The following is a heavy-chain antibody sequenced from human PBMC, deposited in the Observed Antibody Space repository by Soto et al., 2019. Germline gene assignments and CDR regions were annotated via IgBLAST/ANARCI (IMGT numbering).Heavy chain of an antibody. D-gene: IGHD2-2*01. Sequence: EVRLVESGGGFVQPGRSLRLSCTVSGFTFDEHSMHWVRQAPGKGLEWVSGINYNGGRVAYVDSVRGRFTIARDNAKSTLYLQMNSLRPEDTAVYYCTRGPRASSGGTGAYWGKGTLVTVSS. J-gene: IGHJ1*01. CDR1: GFTFDEHS. CDR2: INYNGGRV. V-gene: IGHV3-9*01. CDR3: TRGPRASSGGTGAY.